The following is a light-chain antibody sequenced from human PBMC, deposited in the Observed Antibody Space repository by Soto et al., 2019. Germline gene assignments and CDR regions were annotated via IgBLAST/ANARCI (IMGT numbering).Light chain of an antibody. V-gene: IGKV3-20*01. Sequence: EIVLTQSPGTLSLSPGERATLFCRTSQSVDSNFLAWYQQKPGQAPRLLVYGSSPRAAGVPDRFLGSGSGTDFTLTITRLEPEDFAVYFCQHYGRSPLLYTFGQGTKLGVK. J-gene: IGKJ2*01. CDR2: GSS. CDR1: QSVDSNF. CDR3: QHYGRSPLLYT.